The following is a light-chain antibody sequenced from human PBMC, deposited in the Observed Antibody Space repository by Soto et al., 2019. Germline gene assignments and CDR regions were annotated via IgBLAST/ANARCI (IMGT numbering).Light chain of an antibody. CDR3: SSYAGSNNFV. J-gene: IGLJ1*01. Sequence: SALTQPPSASGSPGQSVTISCTGTSSDVGGYNYVSWYQHHPGKAPKLMIYEVSKRPSGVPDRFSGSKSGNTASLTVTGVQAEDEADYCCSSYAGSNNFVFGTGTKVTVL. CDR2: EVS. CDR1: SSDVGGYNY. V-gene: IGLV2-8*01.